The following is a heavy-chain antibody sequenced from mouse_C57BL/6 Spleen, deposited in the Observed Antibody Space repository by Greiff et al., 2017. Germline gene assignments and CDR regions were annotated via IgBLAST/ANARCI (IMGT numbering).Heavy chain of an antibody. CDR2: IYPGDGDT. CDR1: GYAFSSSW. CDR3: ANYGNFGGYAMDY. J-gene: IGHJ4*01. V-gene: IGHV1-82*01. Sequence: VQLQESGPELVKPGASVKISCKASGYAFSSSWMNWVKQRPGKGLEWIGRIYPGDGDTNYNGKFKGKATLTADKSSSTAYMQLSSLTSEDSAVYFCANYGNFGGYAMDYWGQGTSVTVSS. D-gene: IGHD2-1*01.